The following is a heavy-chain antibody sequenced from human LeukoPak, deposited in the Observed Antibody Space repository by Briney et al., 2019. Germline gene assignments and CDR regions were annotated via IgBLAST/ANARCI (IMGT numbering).Heavy chain of an antibody. CDR3: ARGPGPLNVLLWFGELSHPFDY. Sequence: GGSLRLSCAASGFTFSSYWMSWVRQAPGKGLEWVANIKQDGSEKYYVDSVKGRFTISRDNAKNSLYLQMNSLRAEDTAVYYCARGPGPLNVLLWFGELSHPFDYWGQGTLVTISS. CDR1: GFTFSSYW. CDR2: IKQDGSEK. V-gene: IGHV3-7*01. J-gene: IGHJ4*02. D-gene: IGHD3-10*01.